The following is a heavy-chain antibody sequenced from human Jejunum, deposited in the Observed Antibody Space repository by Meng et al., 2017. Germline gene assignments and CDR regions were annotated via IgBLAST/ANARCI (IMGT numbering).Heavy chain of an antibody. CDR3: ARALGAYGDSGFAY. D-gene: IGHD4-17*01. J-gene: IGHJ4*02. CDR1: GGSLKDFY. V-gene: IGHV4-34*01. Sequence: QVQLQQWGAGLLKPSEPLPLTCAVSGGSLKDFYWNWIRQPPGKGLEWIGEISHSGSTNYNPSLKSRVTISVDRSQNQLSLKLTSVSGTDTAVYFCARALGAYGDSGFAYWGQGALVTVSS. CDR2: ISHSGST.